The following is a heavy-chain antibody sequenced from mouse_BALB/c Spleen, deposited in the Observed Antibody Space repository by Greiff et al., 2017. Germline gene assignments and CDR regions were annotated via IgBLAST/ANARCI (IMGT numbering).Heavy chain of an antibody. CDR1: GYTFTSYW. Sequence: VQLQQSGAELARPGASVKLSCKASGYTFTSYWMQWVKQRPGQGLEWIGAIYPGDGDTRYTQKFKGKATLTADKSSSTAYMQLSSLASEDSAVYYCAREGNYGLFDYWGQGTTLTVSS. J-gene: IGHJ2*01. CDR2: IYPGDGDT. D-gene: IGHD2-1*01. V-gene: IGHV1-87*01. CDR3: AREGNYGLFDY.